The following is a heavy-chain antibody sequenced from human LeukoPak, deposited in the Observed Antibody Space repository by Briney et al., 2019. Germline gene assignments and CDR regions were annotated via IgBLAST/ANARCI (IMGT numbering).Heavy chain of an antibody. V-gene: IGHV4-34*01. Sequence: KLSETLSLTCAVYGGSFSGYYWSWIRQPPGKGLEWIGEINHSGSTNYNPSLKSRVTISVDTSKNQFSLQLSSVTAADTAVYYCARGRGVLRYFDWSLDYWGQGTLVTVSS. D-gene: IGHD3-9*01. J-gene: IGHJ4*02. CDR2: INHSGST. CDR3: ARGRGVLRYFDWSLDY. CDR1: GGSFSGYY.